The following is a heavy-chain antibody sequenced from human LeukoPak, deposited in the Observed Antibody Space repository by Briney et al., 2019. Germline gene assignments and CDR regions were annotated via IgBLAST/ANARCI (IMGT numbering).Heavy chain of an antibody. J-gene: IGHJ4*02. V-gene: IGHV3-23*01. D-gene: IGHD4-17*01. CDR2: ISGSGGST. CDR3: AELILYGDYYFDY. CDR1: GFTFSSYA. Sequence: GGSVRLSCAASGFTFSSYAMSWVRQAPGKGLEWVSAISGSGGSTYYADSVKGRFTISRDNSKNTLYLQMNSLRAEDTAVYYCAELILYGDYYFDYWGQGTLVTVSS.